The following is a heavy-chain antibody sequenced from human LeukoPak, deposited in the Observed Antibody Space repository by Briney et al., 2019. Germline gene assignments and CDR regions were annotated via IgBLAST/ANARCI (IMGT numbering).Heavy chain of an antibody. CDR3: ARVRAVAGTYAFDI. J-gene: IGHJ3*02. V-gene: IGHV3-74*01. D-gene: IGHD6-19*01. CDR2: INSDGSST. Sequence: PGGSLRLSCAASGFTFSSYWMSWVRQAPGKGLVWVSRINSDGSSTTYADSVKGRFTISRDNAKNTLYLQMNSLRAEDTAVYYCARVRAVAGTYAFDIWGQGTMVTVSS. CDR1: GFTFSSYW.